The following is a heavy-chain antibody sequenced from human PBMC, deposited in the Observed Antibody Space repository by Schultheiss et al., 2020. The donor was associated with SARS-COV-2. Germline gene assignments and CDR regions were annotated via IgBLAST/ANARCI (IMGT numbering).Heavy chain of an antibody. V-gene: IGHV3-NL1*01. CDR3: ARDGDRAAEDY. CDR1: GFTFSSFG. Sequence: GESLKISCAASGFTFSSFGMHWVRQAPGKGLEWVSTLSASGGDTYYADSMKGRFTISRDNSKSTLSLQMNSLRAEDTAVYYCARDGDRAAEDYWGQGTLVTVSS. CDR2: LSASGGDT. J-gene: IGHJ4*02. D-gene: IGHD6-13*01.